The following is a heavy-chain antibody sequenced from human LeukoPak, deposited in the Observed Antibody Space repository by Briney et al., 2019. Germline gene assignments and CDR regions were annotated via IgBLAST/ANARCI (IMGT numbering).Heavy chain of an antibody. V-gene: IGHV3-7*01. CDR3: VRDRSPGFLEWLSYFDY. J-gene: IGHJ4*02. Sequence: GALRLSCAASGLTFSSYWMSWVREAPGKGQEWVANIKQDGSEKYYVDSVKGRFTISRDNAKNTLYLQMNSLRAEDTAVYYCVRDRSPGFLEWLSYFDYWGQGTLVTVSS. CDR1: GLTFSSYW. D-gene: IGHD3-3*01. CDR2: IKQDGSEK.